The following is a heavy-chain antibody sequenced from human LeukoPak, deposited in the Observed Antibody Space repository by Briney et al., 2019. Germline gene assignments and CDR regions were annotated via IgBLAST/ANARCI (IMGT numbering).Heavy chain of an antibody. CDR1: GGSISSYY. CDR2: IYYSGST. D-gene: IGHD6-6*01. Sequence: PSETLSLTCTVSGGSISSYYWNWIRQPPGKGLEWIGYIYYSGSTNYNPSLKSRVTISVDTSKNQFSLKLSSVTAADTAVYYCARGVTARSTFFQLWGQGTLVTVSS. J-gene: IGHJ1*01. V-gene: IGHV4-59*01. CDR3: ARGVTARSTFFQL.